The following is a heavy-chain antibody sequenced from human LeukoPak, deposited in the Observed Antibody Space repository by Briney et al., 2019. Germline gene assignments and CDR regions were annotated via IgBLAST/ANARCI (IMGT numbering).Heavy chain of an antibody. D-gene: IGHD2-15*01. CDR3: ARDIVVVVAAQHNAFDY. CDR2: IYYSGST. V-gene: IGHV4-34*01. J-gene: IGHJ4*02. CDR1: GGSFSGYY. Sequence: SETLSLTCAVYGGSFSGYYWSWIRQPPGKGLEWIGSIYYSGSTYYNPSLKSRVTISVDTSKNQFSLKLSSVTAADTAVYYCARDIVVVVAAQHNAFDYWGQGTLVTVSS.